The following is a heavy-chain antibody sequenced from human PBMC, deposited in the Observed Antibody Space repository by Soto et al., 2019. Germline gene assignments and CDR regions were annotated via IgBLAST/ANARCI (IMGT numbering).Heavy chain of an antibody. CDR2: IIPILGIA. J-gene: IGHJ6*03. CDR3: ARDSGSSSSVYYYYMDV. CDR1: GGTFSSYT. V-gene: IGHV1-69*04. Sequence: ASVKVSCKASGGTFSSYTISWVRQAPGQGLEWMGRIIPILGIANYAQKFQGRVTITADKSTSTAYMELSSLRSEDTAVYYCARDSGSSSSVYYYYMDVWGKGTTVTVSS. D-gene: IGHD6-6*01.